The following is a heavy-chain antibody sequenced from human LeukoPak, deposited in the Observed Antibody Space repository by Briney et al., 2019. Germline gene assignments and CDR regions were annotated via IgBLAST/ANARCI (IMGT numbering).Heavy chain of an antibody. CDR3: VKEVAAVAGRVD. CDR1: VFTFSSYA. Sequence: PGGSLRLSCAASVFTFSSYAMSWVRQAPGKGLEWVSGISGSGYPTYYSDSVKGRFTISRDNSKNTLYLQMNSLRAEDTAVYYCVKEVAAVAGRVDWGQGTLVAVSS. CDR2: ISGSGYPT. J-gene: IGHJ4*02. D-gene: IGHD6-19*01. V-gene: IGHV3-23*01.